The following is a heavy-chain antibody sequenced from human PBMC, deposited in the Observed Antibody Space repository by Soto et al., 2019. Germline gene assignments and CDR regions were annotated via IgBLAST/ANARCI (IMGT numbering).Heavy chain of an antibody. CDR3: ARVDRYYDILTGESAFDI. D-gene: IGHD3-9*01. Sequence: ASVKVSCKASGYTFTSYGISWVRQAPGQGLEWMGWISAYNGNTNCAQKLQGRVTMTTDTSTSTAYMELRSLRSDDTAVYYCARVDRYYDILTGESAFDIWGQGTMVTVSS. CDR1: GYTFTSYG. V-gene: IGHV1-18*04. CDR2: ISAYNGNT. J-gene: IGHJ3*02.